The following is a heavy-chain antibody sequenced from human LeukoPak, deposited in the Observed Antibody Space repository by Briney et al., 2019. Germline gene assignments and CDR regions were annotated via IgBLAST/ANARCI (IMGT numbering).Heavy chain of an antibody. CDR1: GGSISSSNW. J-gene: IGHJ5*02. CDR2: IYHSGST. CDR3: ARVSTYYDILTGYSPINWFDP. D-gene: IGHD3-9*01. Sequence: SETLSLTCAVSGGSISSSNWWSWVRQPPGKGLEWIGEIYHSGSTNYNPSLKSRVTISVDKSKNQFPLKLSSVTAADTAVYYCARVSTYYDILTGYSPINWFDPWGQGTLVTVSS. V-gene: IGHV4-4*02.